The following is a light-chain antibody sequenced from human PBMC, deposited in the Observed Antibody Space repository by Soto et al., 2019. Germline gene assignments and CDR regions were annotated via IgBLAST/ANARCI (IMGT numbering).Light chain of an antibody. J-gene: IGKJ4*01. CDR2: GVS. Sequence: EIVLTQSPGTLSVSPGERATLSCRASQSVGSNLAWYQQKPGQVPRLLMYGVSTRATGVPARFSGSGSGPEFTLTISSLQSEDFAVYYCQQYKDWPLTFGGGTKVEIK. V-gene: IGKV3-15*01. CDR3: QQYKDWPLT. CDR1: QSVGSN.